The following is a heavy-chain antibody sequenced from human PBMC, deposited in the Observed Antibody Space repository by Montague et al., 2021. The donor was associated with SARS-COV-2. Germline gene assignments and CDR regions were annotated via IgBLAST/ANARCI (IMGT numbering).Heavy chain of an antibody. CDR1: GGSISSTSFF. CDR3: VAEWLAIYYFDF. D-gene: IGHD6-19*01. CDR2: LFYSGSS. V-gene: IGHV4-39*01. Sequence: SETLSLTCSVSGGSISSTSFFWAWIRQPPGKGLEWIGSLFYSGSSFYXXXLKSRVTISVDTSKNQFSLRLSSVTAADTAVYYCVAEWLAIYYFDFWGQGTLVTVSS. J-gene: IGHJ4*02.